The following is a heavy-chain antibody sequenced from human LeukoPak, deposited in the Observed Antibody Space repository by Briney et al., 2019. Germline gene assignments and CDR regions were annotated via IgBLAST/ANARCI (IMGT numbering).Heavy chain of an antibody. CDR2: LSLIGRT. D-gene: IGHD6-13*01. CDR1: GHSTSSGYS. V-gene: IGHV4-38-2*02. Sequence: PETLSPTSTVSGHSTSSGYSWGWIRLAPGKGRGWIATLSLIGRTNYNPTLKSRVTMSVDTSKNQLTLKLTAVTAADTAVYYCARVSRSWYQYWYFDLWGRGTLVTVSS. J-gene: IGHJ2*01. CDR3: ARVSRSWYQYWYFDL.